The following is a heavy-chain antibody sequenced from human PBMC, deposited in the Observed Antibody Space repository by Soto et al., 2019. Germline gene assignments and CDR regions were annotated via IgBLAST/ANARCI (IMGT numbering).Heavy chain of an antibody. CDR1: GFSVSSSD. CDR3: GTSSRKDYHFAMDV. CDR2: IYSGGST. J-gene: IGHJ6*02. D-gene: IGHD6-6*01. V-gene: IGHV3-53*01. Sequence: VGSLRLSCAASGFSVSSSDMSWVRQVPGEGLEWVSVIYSGGSTHDADYVKGRFSVPRDTSKNTVDLQMNSLRVDDTAVYYCGTSSRKDYHFAMDVWGQGTAVTVSS.